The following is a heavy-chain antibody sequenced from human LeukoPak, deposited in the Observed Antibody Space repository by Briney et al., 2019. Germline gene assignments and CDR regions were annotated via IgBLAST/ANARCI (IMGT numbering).Heavy chain of an antibody. CDR3: ARDPQYSSSWSGNYYYYMDV. V-gene: IGHV1-2*02. CDR1: GYTFTGYY. Sequence: GASVKVSCKASGYTFTGYYMHWVRQAPGQGLEWMGWINPNSGGTNYAQKFQGRVTMTRDTSISTAYMELSRLRSDDTAVYYCARDPQYSSSWSGNYYYYMDVWGKGTTVTVSS. D-gene: IGHD6-13*01. CDR2: INPNSGGT. J-gene: IGHJ6*03.